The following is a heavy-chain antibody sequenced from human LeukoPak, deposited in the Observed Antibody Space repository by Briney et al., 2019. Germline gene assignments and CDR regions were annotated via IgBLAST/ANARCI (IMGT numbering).Heavy chain of an antibody. V-gene: IGHV3-23*01. D-gene: IGHD6-19*01. CDR3: TKELHVAVAVADYYYFYMDV. Sequence: GGSLRLSCAASGFALSSFAMGWARQSPGKGLEWRSTINGGGNTTFYAASVKGRFTISRDNSKNTLYLHMDSLRPDDPAIYYCTKELHVAVAVADYYYFYMDVWGRGTAVTVSS. CDR1: GFALSSFA. J-gene: IGHJ6*03. CDR2: INGGGNTT.